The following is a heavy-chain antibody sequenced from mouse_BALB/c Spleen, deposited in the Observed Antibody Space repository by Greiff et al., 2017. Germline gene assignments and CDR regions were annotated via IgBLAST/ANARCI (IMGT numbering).Heavy chain of an antibody. CDR3: ARWRPYYAMDY. CDR2: ISHSGST. J-gene: IGHJ4*01. CDR1: GYSITSDYA. V-gene: IGHV3-2*02. Sequence: EVQRVESGPGLVKPSQSLSLTCTVTGYSITSDYAWNWIRQFPGNKLEWMGYISHSGSTSYNPSLKSRISITRDTSKNQFFLQLNSVTTEDTATYYCARWRPYYAMDYWGQGTSVTVSS.